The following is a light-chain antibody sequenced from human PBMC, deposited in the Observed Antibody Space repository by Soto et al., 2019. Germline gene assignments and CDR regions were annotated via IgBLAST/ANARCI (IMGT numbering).Light chain of an antibody. Sequence: QLVLTQSPSASASLGASVKLTCTLSSGHSSYGIAWHQQQPEKGPRYLMKVNNDGSHDKGDGIPDRFSGSSSGADRYLTISGLQSEDEADYYCQTWDTGIRVFGGGTKVTVL. CDR2: VNNDGSH. CDR1: SGHSSYG. V-gene: IGLV4-69*01. J-gene: IGLJ2*01. CDR3: QTWDTGIRV.